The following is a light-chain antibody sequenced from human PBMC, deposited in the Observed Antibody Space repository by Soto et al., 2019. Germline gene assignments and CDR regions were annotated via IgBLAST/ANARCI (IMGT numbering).Light chain of an antibody. CDR2: FDD. CDR3: ASWDDSLNGPL. J-gene: IGLJ3*02. Sequence: QSVLTQPPSVSAAPRQRVTISCSGSDSNLGNNAVNWYHQVPGKAPKLLIHFDDRVPSGVSDRFSGSKSGTSASLVISGLQSEDEADYFCASWDDSLNGPLFGGVTKVTVL. V-gene: IGLV1-36*01. CDR1: DSNLGNNA.